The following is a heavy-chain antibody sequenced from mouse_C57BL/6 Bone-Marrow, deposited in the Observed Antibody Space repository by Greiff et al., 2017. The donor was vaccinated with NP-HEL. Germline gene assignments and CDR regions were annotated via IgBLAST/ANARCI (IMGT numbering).Heavy chain of an antibody. CDR3: TRERTGRFAY. D-gene: IGHD4-1*01. CDR2: IDPENGGT. J-gene: IGHJ3*01. V-gene: IGHV1-15*01. Sequence: VQLQQSGAELVRPGASVTLSCKASGYTFTDYEMHWVKQTPVHGLEWIGAIDPENGGTAYNQKFKGKAILTADKSSSTAYMELRSLTSEDSAVYYCTRERTGRFAYWGQGTLVTVSA. CDR1: GYTFTDYE.